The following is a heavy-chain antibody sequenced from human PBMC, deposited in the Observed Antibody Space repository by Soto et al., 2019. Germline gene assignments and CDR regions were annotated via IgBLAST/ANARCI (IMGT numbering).Heavy chain of an antibody. V-gene: IGHV3-30*18. CDR3: AKDPHIVVVTAIYFYYGMDV. CDR2: ISYDGSNK. J-gene: IGHJ6*02. CDR1: GFTFSSYG. Sequence: QVQLVESGGGVVQPGRSLRLSCAASGFTFSSYGMHWVRQAPGKGLEWVAVISYDGSNKYFADSVKGRFTISRDNSKNTLYLQLNSLRTEDTAVYYCAKDPHIVVVTAIYFYYGMDVWGQRTTVTVSS. D-gene: IGHD2-21*02.